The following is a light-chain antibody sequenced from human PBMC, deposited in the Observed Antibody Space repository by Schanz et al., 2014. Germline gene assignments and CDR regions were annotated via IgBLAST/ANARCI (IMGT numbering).Light chain of an antibody. Sequence: EIVLTQSPATLSLSPGERATLSCRASQSVSGSYLAWYQQKPGQAPWLLIYGASNRATGIPDRFSGSGSGTDFTLTISRLEPEDFAVYYCQQYHNSPPDTFGQGTKLEIK. CDR3: QQYHNSPPDT. CDR1: QSVSGSY. V-gene: IGKV3-20*01. J-gene: IGKJ2*01. CDR2: GAS.